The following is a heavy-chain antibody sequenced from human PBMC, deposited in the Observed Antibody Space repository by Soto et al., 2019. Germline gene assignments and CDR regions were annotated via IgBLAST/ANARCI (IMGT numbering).Heavy chain of an antibody. V-gene: IGHV3-11*01. CDR3: ATGRVGAK. CDR2: ISSTGNTV. CDR1: GFTFSDYY. Sequence: GGSLRLSCAASGFTFSDYYMSWIRQSPGKGLEWISYISSTGNTVYYADSVKGRFTMSRDNAKNSLYLQLNSLRAEDTAMYYCATGRVGAKWGQGTLVTVSS. D-gene: IGHD1-26*01. J-gene: IGHJ4*02.